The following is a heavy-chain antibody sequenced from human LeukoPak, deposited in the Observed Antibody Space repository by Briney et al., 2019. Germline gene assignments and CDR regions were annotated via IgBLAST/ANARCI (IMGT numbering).Heavy chain of an antibody. CDR1: GFTFSSYW. CDR3: ARHPHIVVVPAAMFDY. V-gene: IGHV3-7*03. J-gene: IGHJ4*02. Sequence: GGSLRLFCAASGFTFSSYWMSWVRQAPGKGLEWVANINQDGSEKYYVDSVKGRFTISRDNAKNSLYLQMNSLRAEDTAVYYCARHPHIVVVPAAMFDYWGQGTLVTVSS. CDR2: INQDGSEK. D-gene: IGHD2-2*01.